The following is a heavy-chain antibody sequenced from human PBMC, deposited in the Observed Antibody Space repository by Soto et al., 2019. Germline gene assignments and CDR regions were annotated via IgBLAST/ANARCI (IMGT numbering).Heavy chain of an antibody. CDR1: GGSISSSNW. CDR3: ARVPHYYDSSGFDP. V-gene: IGHV4-4*02. Sequence: SETLSLTCAVSGGSISSSNWWSWVRQPPGKGLEWIGEIYHSGSTNYNPSLKSRVTISVDKSKNQFSLKLSSVTAADTAVYYCARVPHYYDSSGFDPWGQGTLVTVSS. D-gene: IGHD3-22*01. J-gene: IGHJ5*02. CDR2: IYHSGST.